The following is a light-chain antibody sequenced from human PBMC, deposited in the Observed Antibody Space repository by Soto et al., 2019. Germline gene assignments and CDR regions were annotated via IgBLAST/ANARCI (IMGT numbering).Light chain of an antibody. CDR2: EVT. J-gene: IGLJ1*01. V-gene: IGLV2-8*01. Sequence: QSVLTQPPSASGSPGQPVTISCAGTSNNVGSYDYVSWYRQHPGQAPKLLIYEVTKRPSGVPDRFSGSKSGNTASLTVSGLQAEDEADYYCSSFVGVNSYVFGTGTKVTVL. CDR3: SSFVGVNSYV. CDR1: SNNVGSYDY.